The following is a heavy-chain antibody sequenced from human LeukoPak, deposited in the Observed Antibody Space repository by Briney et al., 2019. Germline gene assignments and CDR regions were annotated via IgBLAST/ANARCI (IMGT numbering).Heavy chain of an antibody. CDR1: GFTFSSYG. J-gene: IGHJ4*02. Sequence: GGSLRLSCAASGFTFSSYGMSWVRQAPGKGLEWVAFIRYDGSNKYYADSVKGRFTISRDNSKNSLYLQMNSLRAEDMALYYCANKNFDYWGQGTLVTVSS. V-gene: IGHV3-30*02. CDR2: IRYDGSNK. CDR3: ANKNFDY.